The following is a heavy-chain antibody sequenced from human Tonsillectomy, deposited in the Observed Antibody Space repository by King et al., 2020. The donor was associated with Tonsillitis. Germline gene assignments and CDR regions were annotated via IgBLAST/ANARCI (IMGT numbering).Heavy chain of an antibody. D-gene: IGHD1-26*01. CDR2: IFRSGST. J-gene: IGHJ2*01. Sequence: VQLQESGPGLVKPSQTLSLTCTVSGGSISSGSYYWRWIRQHPGKGLEWIGYIFRSGSTYCNPSLKSRVTISGDTPKNQFSLKLTSVTAADTAVYYCARGEWDLLPGDDWYFDLWGRGTLVTVSS. CDR1: GGSISSGSYY. V-gene: IGHV4-31*03. CDR3: ARGEWDLLPGDDWYFDL.